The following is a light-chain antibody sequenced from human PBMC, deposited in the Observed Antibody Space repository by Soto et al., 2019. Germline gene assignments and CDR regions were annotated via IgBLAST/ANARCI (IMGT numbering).Light chain of an antibody. CDR1: HSVNSH. CDR3: QQYKNWPL. CDR2: GAS. Sequence: EIVMTQSPATLSVSQGERVTLSCRTSHSVNSHVAWYQQKPGQAPRLLLYGASTRATGIPVRFSGSGFGTEFTLTISSLQSEDFAVYYCQQYKNWPLFGQGTRLEI. J-gene: IGKJ5*01. V-gene: IGKV3-15*01.